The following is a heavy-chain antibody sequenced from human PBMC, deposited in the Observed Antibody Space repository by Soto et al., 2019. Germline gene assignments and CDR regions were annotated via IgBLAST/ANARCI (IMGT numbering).Heavy chain of an antibody. Sequence: QMQLLQSGAEVKKTGSSVKISCKTSGWIFTFQYLHWVRQAPGQGLECLGWITPYNGNVKYAQHFQGRISLTRDNSLTTLFLELRDLSPEDTGLYYCARSATSGDQHFIDSWGQGTLVTVSS. CDR2: ITPYNGNV. V-gene: IGHV1-45*02. J-gene: IGHJ4*02. CDR1: GWIFTFQY. CDR3: ARSATSGDQHFIDS. D-gene: IGHD7-27*01.